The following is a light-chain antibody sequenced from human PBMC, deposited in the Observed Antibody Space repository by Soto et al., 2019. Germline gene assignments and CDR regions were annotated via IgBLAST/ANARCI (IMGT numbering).Light chain of an antibody. V-gene: IGLV2-14*01. CDR3: SSHTSGSTRV. CDR1: SSDVGGYDY. Sequence: QSVLTQPASVSGSPGQSIAISCTGTSSDVGGYDYVSWYQQHPDKAPKLMIYEVTKRPSGVSNRFSGSKSGNTASLTISGLQPEDEADYYCSSHTSGSTRVFGSWTKVTVL. CDR2: EVT. J-gene: IGLJ1*01.